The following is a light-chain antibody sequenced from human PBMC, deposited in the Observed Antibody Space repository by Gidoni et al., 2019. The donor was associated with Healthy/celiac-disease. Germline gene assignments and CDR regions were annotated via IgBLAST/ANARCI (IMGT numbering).Light chain of an antibody. CDR3: QQYYSTPLT. Sequence: VMTQSPDSLAVSLGERATINCKSSQSVLYSSNNKNYLAWYQQKPGQPPKLLIYWASTRESGVPDRFSGSGSGTDFTLTISSLQAEDVAVYYCQQYYSTPLTFGGXTKVEIK. CDR1: QSVLYSSNNKNY. V-gene: IGKV4-1*01. CDR2: WAS. J-gene: IGKJ4*01.